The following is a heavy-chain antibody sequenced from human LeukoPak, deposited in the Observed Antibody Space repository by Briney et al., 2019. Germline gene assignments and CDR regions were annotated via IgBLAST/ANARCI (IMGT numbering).Heavy chain of an antibody. V-gene: IGHV3-53*01. J-gene: IGHJ6*03. CDR2: IYSGGST. Sequence: GGSLRLSCAASGFTVSSNYMSWVRQAPGKGLEWVSVIYSGGSTYYADSVKGRFTISRDNSKNTLYLQMNSLRAEDTAVYYCARQHYSNSYYYYYMDVWGQGTTVTVSS. D-gene: IGHD1/OR15-1a*01. CDR1: GFTVSSNY. CDR3: ARQHYSNSYYYYYMDV.